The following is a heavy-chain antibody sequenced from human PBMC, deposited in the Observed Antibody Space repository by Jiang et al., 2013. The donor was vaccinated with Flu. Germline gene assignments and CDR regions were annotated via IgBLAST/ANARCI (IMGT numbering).Heavy chain of an antibody. D-gene: IGHD4-11*01. CDR3: ARVNDTTAPFDY. CDR2: ISSSSSYI. V-gene: IGHV3-21*01. J-gene: IGHJ4*02. CDR1: GFTFSSYS. Sequence: RLSCAASGFTFSSYSMNWVRQAPGKGLEWVSSISSSSSYIYYADSVKGRFTISRDNAKNSLYLQMNSLRAEDTAVYYCARVNDTTAPFDYWGQGTLVTVSS.